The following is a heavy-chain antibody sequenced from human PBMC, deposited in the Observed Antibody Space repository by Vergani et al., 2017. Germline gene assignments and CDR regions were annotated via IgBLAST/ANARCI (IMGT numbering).Heavy chain of an antibody. CDR3: ASGPTGAVAGSSTFDY. CDR2: ISSSGSTI. V-gene: IGHV3-11*01. Sequence: QVQLVESGGGVVQPGRSLRLSCAASGFTFSDYYMSWIRQAPGKGLEWVSYISSSGSTIYYADSVKGRFTISRDNAKNSLYLQMNSLRAEDTAVYYCASGPTGAVAGSSTFDYWGQGTLVTVSS. J-gene: IGHJ4*02. D-gene: IGHD6-19*01. CDR1: GFTFSDYY.